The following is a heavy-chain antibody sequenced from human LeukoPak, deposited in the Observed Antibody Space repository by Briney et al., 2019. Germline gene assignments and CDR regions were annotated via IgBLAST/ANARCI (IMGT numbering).Heavy chain of an antibody. V-gene: IGHV4-30-2*01. CDR1: GGSISSGGYY. CDR2: IYHSGST. D-gene: IGHD1-26*01. Sequence: SETLSLTCTVSGGSISSGGYYWSWIRQPPGKGLEWIGYIYHSGSTYYNPSLKSRVTISVDTSKNQFSLKLSSVTAADTAVYYCASGVVGATFTYWGQGTLVTVSS. J-gene: IGHJ4*02. CDR3: ASGVVGATFTY.